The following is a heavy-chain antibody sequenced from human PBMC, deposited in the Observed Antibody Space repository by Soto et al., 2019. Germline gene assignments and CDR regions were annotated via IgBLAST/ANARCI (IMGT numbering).Heavy chain of an antibody. CDR2: IYPDQSRA. V-gene: IGHV5-51*01. CDR3: ARHLRSYDFFQYYYGIDV. Sequence: GESLKISCKGSGYRFSTFWIGWVRQMPGKGLEWVAIIYPDQSRAMYSPAFQGQVTISVDKSINTAYLQWDSLEASDTATYYCARHLRSYDFFQYYYGIDVWGQGSTVTVSS. D-gene: IGHD3-16*01. J-gene: IGHJ6*02. CDR1: GYRFSTFW.